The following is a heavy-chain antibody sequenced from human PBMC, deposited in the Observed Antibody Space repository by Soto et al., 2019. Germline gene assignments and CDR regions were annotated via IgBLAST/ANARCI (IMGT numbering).Heavy chain of an antibody. D-gene: IGHD3-10*01. J-gene: IGHJ4*02. CDR3: ARQFRGQLLRQYYFDY. CDR2: IYYSGST. V-gene: IGHV4-39*01. CDR1: GGSISSSSYY. Sequence: SETLSLTCTVSGGSISSSSYYWGWIRQPPGKGLEWIGSIYYSGSTYYNPSLKSRVTISVDTSKNQFSLKLSSVTAADTAMYYCARQFRGQLLRQYYFDYWGQGTLVTVSS.